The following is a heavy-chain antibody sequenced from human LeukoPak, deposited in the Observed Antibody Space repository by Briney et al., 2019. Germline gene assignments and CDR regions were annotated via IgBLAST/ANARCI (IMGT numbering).Heavy chain of an antibody. CDR3: ARGGVVGATAFWY. J-gene: IGHJ4*02. V-gene: IGHV4-34*01. CDR1: GGSFSGYY. Sequence: SETLSFTCAVYGGSFSGYYWSWIRQPPGKGLEWIGEINHSGSTNYNPSLKSRVTISVDTSKNQFSLKLSSVTAADAAVYYCARGGVVGATAFWYWGQGTLVTVSS. D-gene: IGHD1-26*01. CDR2: INHSGST.